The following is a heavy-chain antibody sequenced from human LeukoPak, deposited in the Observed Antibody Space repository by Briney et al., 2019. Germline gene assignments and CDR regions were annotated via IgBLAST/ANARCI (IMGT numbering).Heavy chain of an antibody. CDR1: GNYW. V-gene: IGHV3-74*01. Sequence: PGGSLRLSCAASGNYWMHWVRQAPGKGLVWVSHINSDGSWRGYADSVKGRFTISKDNAKNTVYLQMNNLRAEDTAVYYCVSFYETNWGRGTLVTVSS. D-gene: IGHD2-2*01. J-gene: IGHJ4*02. CDR2: INSDGSWR. CDR3: VSFYETN.